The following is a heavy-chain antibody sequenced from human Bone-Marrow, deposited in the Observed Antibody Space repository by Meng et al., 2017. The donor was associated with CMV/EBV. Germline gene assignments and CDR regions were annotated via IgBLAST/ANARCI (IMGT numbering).Heavy chain of an antibody. CDR2: IYYSENT. CDR1: GGSINSYY. D-gene: IGHD2-2*01. J-gene: IGHJ4*02. V-gene: IGHV4-59*01. Sequence: SETLSLTCTVSGGSINSYYWSWIRQPPGKGLEWIGYIYYSENTNYNPSLKSRVTISVDTSKNQFSLKLSSVTAADTAVYYCARGGYFCTSTTYYFDYWGQGTLVTVSS. CDR3: ARGGYFCTSTTYYFDY.